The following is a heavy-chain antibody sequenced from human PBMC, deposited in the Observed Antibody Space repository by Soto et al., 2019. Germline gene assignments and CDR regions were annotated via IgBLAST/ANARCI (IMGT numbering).Heavy chain of an antibody. J-gene: IGHJ4*02. D-gene: IGHD2-2*01. CDR1: GGSISSSSYY. CDR2: IYYSGST. Sequence: SETLSLTCTVSGGSISSSSYYWGWIRQPPGKGLEWIGSIYYSGSTYYNPSLKSRVTISVDTSKNQFSLKLSSVTAADTAVYYCAHRPRGTSHFDYWGQGTLVTVSS. CDR3: AHRPRGTSHFDY. V-gene: IGHV4-39*01.